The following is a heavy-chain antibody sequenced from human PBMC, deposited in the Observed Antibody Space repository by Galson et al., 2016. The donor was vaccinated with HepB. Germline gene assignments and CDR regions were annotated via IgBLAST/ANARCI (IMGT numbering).Heavy chain of an antibody. D-gene: IGHD5-24*01. CDR1: GFTFSTYA. CDR2: ISGSAANR. J-gene: IGHJ4*02. CDR3: EKGSSGGYNSEYFFDS. Sequence: SLRLSCAASGFTFSTYAMSWVRQAPGKGLEWVSTISGSAANRYYAESVKGRLTISRGNSKSTLYLQVNSPGADATAVYYCEKGSSGGYNSEYFFDSWGQGALVTVSS. V-gene: IGHV3-23*01.